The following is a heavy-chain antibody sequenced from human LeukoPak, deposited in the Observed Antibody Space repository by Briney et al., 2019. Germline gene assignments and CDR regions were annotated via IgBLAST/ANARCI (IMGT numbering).Heavy chain of an antibody. V-gene: IGHV4-59*01. J-gene: IGHJ5*02. CDR2: IFYSGST. Sequence: SETLSLTCTVSGGSITTYYWSWIRQPPGKGLEWIGYIFYSGSTAYNPSLKSRVTMSVDTSENQFSLKLSSVTAADTAVYYCARDRCYDSTGYNYFDPWGQGALVTVSS. CDR3: ARDRCYDSTGYNYFDP. D-gene: IGHD3-22*01. CDR1: GGSITTYY.